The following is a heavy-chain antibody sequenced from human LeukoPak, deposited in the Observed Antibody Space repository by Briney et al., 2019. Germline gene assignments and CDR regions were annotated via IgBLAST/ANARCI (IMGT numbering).Heavy chain of an antibody. J-gene: IGHJ4*02. CDR2: ISHDGSFE. CDR1: GFTFSSCA. CDR3: AKDRTSRWAIDY. D-gene: IGHD6-13*01. Sequence: PGRSLRLSCAASGFTFSSCAMHWVGQAPGKGLEWVAYISHDGSFEYHVDSVRGRFTVSRDNSKNTVYLQLNSLRVEDTAVYFCAKDRTSRWAIDYWGQGALVTVSS. V-gene: IGHV3-30*18.